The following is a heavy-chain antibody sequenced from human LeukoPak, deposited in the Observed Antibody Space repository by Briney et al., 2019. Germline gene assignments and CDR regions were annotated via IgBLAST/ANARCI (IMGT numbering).Heavy chain of an antibody. CDR3: AKDIRLGAVPWAFDI. CDR1: GFTFSSYS. V-gene: IGHV3-21*04. CDR2: ISSSSSYI. J-gene: IGHJ3*02. Sequence: GGSLRLSCAASGFTFSSYSMNWVRQAPGKGLEWVSSISSSSSYIYYADSVKGRFTISRDNAKNSLYLQMNSLRAEDTALYYCAKDIRLGAVPWAFDIWDQGTMVTVSS. D-gene: IGHD1-26*01.